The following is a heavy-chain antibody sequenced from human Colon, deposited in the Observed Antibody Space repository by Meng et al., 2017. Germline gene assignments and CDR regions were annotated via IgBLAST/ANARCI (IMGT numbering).Heavy chain of an antibody. CDR2: IYYSGST. CDR1: GGSISSGDYY. Sequence: VQLQGSGQGLVKPPLTLSLTCTVSGGSISSGDYYWSWIRQPPGKGLEWIGYIYYSGSTYYNPSLKSRVTISVDTSKNQFSLKLSSVTAADTAVYYCARGYYDSSGYGYWYFDLWGRGTLVTVSS. V-gene: IGHV4-30-4*01. D-gene: IGHD3-22*01. CDR3: ARGYYDSSGYGYWYFDL. J-gene: IGHJ2*01.